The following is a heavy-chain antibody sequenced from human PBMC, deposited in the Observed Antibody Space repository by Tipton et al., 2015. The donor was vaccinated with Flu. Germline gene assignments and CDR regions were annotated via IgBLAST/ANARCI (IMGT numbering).Heavy chain of an antibody. Sequence: VQLVQSGAEVKKPGESLKISCKGSGYSFTSYWIGWVRQMPGKGLEWMGLIYPGDSDTRYSPSFQGQVTISADKSISTAYLQWSSLKAADTALYYCARHPPLPSLAYCGGDCYRYGYNAFDIWGQGTMVTVSS. V-gene: IGHV5-51*01. D-gene: IGHD2-21*02. J-gene: IGHJ3*02. CDR3: ARHPPLPSLAYCGGDCYRYGYNAFDI. CDR1: GYSFTSYW. CDR2: IYPGDSDT.